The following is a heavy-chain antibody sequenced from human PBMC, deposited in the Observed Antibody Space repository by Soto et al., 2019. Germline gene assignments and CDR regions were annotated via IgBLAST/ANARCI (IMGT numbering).Heavy chain of an antibody. CDR1: GGSVSSGSYY. CDR2: IYYSGST. Sequence: QVQLQESGPGLVKPSETLSLTCTVSGGSVSSGSYYWSWIRQPPGKGLEWIGCIYYSGSTNYNPSPKTRVTIAADTPKSQFSLKLSTVTAAATAVYYCARDYGGNSFRYWYFDLWGRGTLVTVSS. V-gene: IGHV4-61*01. J-gene: IGHJ2*01. CDR3: ARDYGGNSFRYWYFDL. D-gene: IGHD4-17*01.